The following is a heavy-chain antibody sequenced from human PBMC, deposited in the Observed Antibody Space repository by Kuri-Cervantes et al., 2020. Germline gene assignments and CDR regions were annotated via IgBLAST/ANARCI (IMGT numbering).Heavy chain of an antibody. J-gene: IGHJ6*02. D-gene: IGHD6-25*01. CDR1: GYTFTGYY. CDR2: INPNSGGT. Sequence: ASVKVPCKASGYTFTGYYMHWVRQAPGQGLEWMGWINPNSGGTNYAQKFQGRVTMTRDTSISTAYMELSRLRSDDTAVYYCARPLSGYYYYGMDVWGQGTTVTVSS. CDR3: ARPLSGYYYYGMDV. V-gene: IGHV1-2*02.